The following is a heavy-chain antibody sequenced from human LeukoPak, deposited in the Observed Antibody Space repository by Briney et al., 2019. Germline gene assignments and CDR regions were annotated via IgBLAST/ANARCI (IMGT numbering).Heavy chain of an antibody. CDR3: ARSGRGTYYYFDL. J-gene: IGHJ4*02. CDR1: SYTFTRYG. D-gene: IGHD1-26*01. CDR2: ISGSNGNT. Sequence: ASVKVSCKASSYTFTRYGISWVRQAPGQGLEWMGWISGSNGNTNYAQKFQGRVSMTADTSTSTAYMELRSLRSDDTAVYYCARSGRGTYYYFDLWGQGTLVTVSP. V-gene: IGHV1-18*01.